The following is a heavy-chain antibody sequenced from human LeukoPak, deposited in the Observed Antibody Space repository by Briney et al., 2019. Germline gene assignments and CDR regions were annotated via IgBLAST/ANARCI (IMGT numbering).Heavy chain of an antibody. CDR2: ISGSGGST. CDR3: ARVGGIAVAGATWAFDI. D-gene: IGHD6-19*01. CDR1: GYTFSSYA. Sequence: GGSLRLSCVASGYTFSSYAMSWVRQAPGKGLEWVSAISGSGGSTYYADSVKGRFTISRDNAKNSLYLQMNSLRAEDTAVYYCARVGGIAVAGATWAFDIWGQGTMVTVSS. J-gene: IGHJ3*02. V-gene: IGHV3-23*01.